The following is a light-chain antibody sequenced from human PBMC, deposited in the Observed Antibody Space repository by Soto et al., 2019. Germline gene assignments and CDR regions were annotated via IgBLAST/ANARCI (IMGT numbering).Light chain of an antibody. CDR1: QSISNW. CDR2: KAS. Sequence: DIQMTQSPSTLSASVGDRVTITCRASQSISNWLAWYQQKPGKAPKLLIYKASTLERGVPSRFSGSASGTEFTLTISSLQPDDFATYYCQQYKSVSLLTFGGGTKVDIK. J-gene: IGKJ4*01. V-gene: IGKV1-5*03. CDR3: QQYKSVSLLT.